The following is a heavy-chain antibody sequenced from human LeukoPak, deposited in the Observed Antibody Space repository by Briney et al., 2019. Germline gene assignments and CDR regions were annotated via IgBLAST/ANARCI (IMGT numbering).Heavy chain of an antibody. Sequence: SETLSLTCAVYGGSFSGYYWSWIRQPPGKGLEWIGEINHSGSTDYNPSLKSRVTMSVDTSKNQFSLILRSVTAADTAVYFCAKEHKEYDGSGYYYGYWGQGTLVTVSS. CDR2: INHSGST. J-gene: IGHJ4*02. V-gene: IGHV4-34*01. D-gene: IGHD3-22*01. CDR1: GGSFSGYY. CDR3: AKEHKEYDGSGYYYGY.